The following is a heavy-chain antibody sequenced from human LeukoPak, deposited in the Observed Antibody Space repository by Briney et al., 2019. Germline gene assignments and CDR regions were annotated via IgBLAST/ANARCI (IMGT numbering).Heavy chain of an antibody. V-gene: IGHV4-31*03. CDR2: IHHSGTI. J-gene: IGHJ1*01. D-gene: IGHD3-22*01. CDR3: AGGNDDSKLHH. Sequence: PSQTLSLTCSVPGDSVTSGNYYWSWIRQHPENGPECIGHIHHSGTIYYNPSLLSRATISVDASKNQFSLRLSSVTAADTALYYCAGGNDDSKLHHWGQGTLVTVSS. CDR1: GDSVTSGNYY.